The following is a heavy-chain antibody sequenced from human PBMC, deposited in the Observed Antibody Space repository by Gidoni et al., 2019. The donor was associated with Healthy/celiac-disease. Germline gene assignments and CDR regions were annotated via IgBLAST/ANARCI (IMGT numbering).Heavy chain of an antibody. V-gene: IGHV3-15*01. CDR3: TTHVLRYFDWSNYYFDY. CDR2: IKSKTEGGTT. CDR1: GFTFSNAW. Sequence: EVQLVESGGGLVKPGGSLILSCAASGFTFSNAWMSWVRQAPGKGLEWVGRIKSKTEGGTTDYAAPVKGRFTISRDDSKNTLYLQMNSLKTEDTAVYYCTTHVLRYFDWSNYYFDYWGQGTLVTVSS. D-gene: IGHD3-9*01. J-gene: IGHJ4*02.